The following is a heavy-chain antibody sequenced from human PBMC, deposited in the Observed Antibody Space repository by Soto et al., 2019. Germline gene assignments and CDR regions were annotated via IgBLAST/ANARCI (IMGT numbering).Heavy chain of an antibody. D-gene: IGHD6-13*01. CDR3: TWVAAAGTLEGY. Sequence: GGSLRLSCAASGFTFSGSAMHWVRQASGKGLEWVGRIRSKANSYATAYAASVKGRFTISRDDSKNTAYLQMNSLKTEDTAVYYCTWVAAAGTLEGYWGQGTPVTVSS. J-gene: IGHJ4*02. V-gene: IGHV3-73*01. CDR2: IRSKANSYAT. CDR1: GFTFSGSA.